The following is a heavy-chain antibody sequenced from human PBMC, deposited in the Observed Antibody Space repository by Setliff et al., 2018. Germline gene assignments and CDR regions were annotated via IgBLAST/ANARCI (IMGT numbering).Heavy chain of an antibody. J-gene: IGHJ6*03. CDR3: AREQWLDPPGYYYMDV. CDR1: GGSISNYY. V-gene: IGHV4-4*07. D-gene: IGHD6-19*01. Sequence: PSETLSLTCTVSGGSISNYYWSWIRQPAGKGLEWIGHIYIGGSANYNPSLKRRVSMSIDTSKNQFSLKLNSVTAADMAVYYCAREQWLDPPGYYYMDVWAKGTTVTVSS. CDR2: IYIGGSA.